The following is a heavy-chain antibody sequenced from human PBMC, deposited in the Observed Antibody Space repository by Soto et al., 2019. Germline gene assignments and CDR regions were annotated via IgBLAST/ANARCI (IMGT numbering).Heavy chain of an antibody. CDR3: ARQSTSSTYYYDSSGYYPDAFDI. V-gene: IGHV5-10-1*01. Sequence: GESLKISCKGSGYSFTSYWISWVRQMPGKGLEWMGRIDPSDSYTNYSPSFQGHVTISADKSISTAYLQWSSLKASDTAMYYCARQSTSSTYYYDSSGYYPDAFDIWGQGTMVTVSS. J-gene: IGHJ3*02. CDR1: GYSFTSYW. CDR2: IDPSDSYT. D-gene: IGHD3-22*01.